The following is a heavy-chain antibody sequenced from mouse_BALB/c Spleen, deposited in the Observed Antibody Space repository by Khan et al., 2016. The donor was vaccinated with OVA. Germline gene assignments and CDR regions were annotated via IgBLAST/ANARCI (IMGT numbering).Heavy chain of an antibody. Sequence: VQLQESGPGLVQPSQSLPITCTVSGFSFTNYGVHWVRQPPGKGLEWLGLIWSGGDTDYTAAFISRLSISTDNTKSHVFFKMNSLQADDSAIYYWARKRSVHYNRDYWGQGTSVTVSS. CDR2: IWSGGDT. J-gene: IGHJ4*01. V-gene: IGHV2-4*02. CDR1: GFSFTNYG. CDR3: ARKRSVHYNRDY.